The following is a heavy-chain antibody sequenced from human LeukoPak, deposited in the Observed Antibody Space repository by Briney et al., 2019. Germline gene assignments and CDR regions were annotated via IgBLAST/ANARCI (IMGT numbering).Heavy chain of an antibody. D-gene: IGHD3-3*01. CDR1: GGSISSSSYY. Sequence: SETLSLTCTVSGGSISSSSYYWGWIRQPPGKGLEWIGSIYYSGSTYYNPSLKSRVTISVDTSKNQFSLKLSSVTAADTAVYYCARVNDFWSGYYVPSAYYFDYWGQGTLVTVSS. V-gene: IGHV4-39*01. CDR3: ARVNDFWSGYYVPSAYYFDY. CDR2: IYYSGST. J-gene: IGHJ4*02.